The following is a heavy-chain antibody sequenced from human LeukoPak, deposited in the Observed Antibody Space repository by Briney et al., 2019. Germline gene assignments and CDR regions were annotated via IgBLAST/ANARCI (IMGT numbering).Heavy chain of an antibody. V-gene: IGHV3-23*01. CDR1: GYTFSSYA. Sequence: GGSLRLSCTASGYTFSSYAMWWFRQAPAEGLVGLSTSIGSGGCIYYAHSVKGRLSISIDNSKNQLYLKLSSLSVEDTALYYCAKIDPHYPDDPGRRAPINYWGQGSLVIVSS. D-gene: IGHD3-10*01. J-gene: IGHJ4*02. CDR3: AKIDPHYPDDPGRRAPINY. CDR2: SIGSGGCI.